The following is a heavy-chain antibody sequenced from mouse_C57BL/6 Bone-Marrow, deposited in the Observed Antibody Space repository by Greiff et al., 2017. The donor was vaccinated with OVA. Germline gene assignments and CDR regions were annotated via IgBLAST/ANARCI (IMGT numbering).Heavy chain of an antibody. V-gene: IGHV2-6*01. CDR2: IWGVGST. CDR1: GFSLTSYG. Sequence: VKVVESGPGLVAPSQSLSITCTVSGFSLTSYGVDWVRQSPGKGLEWLGVIWGVGSTNYNSALKSRLSISKDNSKSQVFLKMNSLQTDDTAMYYCAIIRGTWFAYWGQGTLVTVSA. CDR3: AIIRGTWFAY. J-gene: IGHJ3*01.